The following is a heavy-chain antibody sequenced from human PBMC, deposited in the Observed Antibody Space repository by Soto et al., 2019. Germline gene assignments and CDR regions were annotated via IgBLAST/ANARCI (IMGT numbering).Heavy chain of an antibody. D-gene: IGHD3-3*01. V-gene: IGHV3-30*18. CDR3: AKVGGYYDFWSGYYPYNYYYYSGMDV. J-gene: IGHJ6*02. CDR1: GFTFSSYG. Sequence: LRLSCAASGFTFSSYGMHWVRQAPGKGLEWVAVISYDGSNKYYADSVKGRFTISRDNSKNTLYLQMNSLRAEDTAVYYCAKVGGYYDFWSGYYPYNYYYYSGMDVWGQGTKVTVSS. CDR2: ISYDGSNK.